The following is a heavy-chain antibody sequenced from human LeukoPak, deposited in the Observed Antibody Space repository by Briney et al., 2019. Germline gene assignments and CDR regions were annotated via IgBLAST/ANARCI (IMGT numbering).Heavy chain of an antibody. CDR1: GFTSQDHG. CDR3: AREEGPYFDC. Sequence: PGGSLRLSCAASGFTSQDHGMSWVRQAPGKGLEWVSALNWNGDNRGYADSVKGRFTISRDNAKKSLYLQMNSLTAEDTAYYYCAREEGPYFDCWGQGTLVTVSS. V-gene: IGHV3-20*04. J-gene: IGHJ4*02. CDR2: LNWNGDNR.